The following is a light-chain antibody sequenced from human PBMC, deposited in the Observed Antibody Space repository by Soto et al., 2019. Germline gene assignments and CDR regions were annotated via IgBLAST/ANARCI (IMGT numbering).Light chain of an antibody. V-gene: IGLV2-14*01. J-gene: IGLJ1*01. Sequence: QSVLTQPASVSGSPGQSITISCTGTSSDVGGYNYVSWYQQHPGKAPKFMIYDVSNRPSGVSNRFSGSKSGNTASLPISGLQAEDEADYYCSSYTTSNTRQIVFGTGTRSPS. CDR2: DVS. CDR1: SSDVGGYNY. CDR3: SSYTTSNTRQIV.